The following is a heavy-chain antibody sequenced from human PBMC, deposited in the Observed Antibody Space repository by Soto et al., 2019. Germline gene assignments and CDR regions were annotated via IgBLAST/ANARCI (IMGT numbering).Heavy chain of an antibody. CDR3: ARTTMTRIDY. CDR2: TIPETDTT. Sequence: QVQLMQSGAEVKKPGSSVQVSCTASGGTFSNFAISWVRQAPGQGLEWRGVTIPETDTTKYAQKFQGRVVTAEDKATTTSYLDLSGLTSSDTAVYYCARTTMTRIDYWGQGTLVTVSS. V-gene: IGHV1-69*06. J-gene: IGHJ4*02. D-gene: IGHD4-17*01. CDR1: GGTFSNFA.